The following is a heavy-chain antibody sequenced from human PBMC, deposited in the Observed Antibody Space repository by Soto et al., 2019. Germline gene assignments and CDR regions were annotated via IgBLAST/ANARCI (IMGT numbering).Heavy chain of an antibody. J-gene: IGHJ4*02. D-gene: IGHD7-27*01. V-gene: IGHV3-48*03. CDR1: GFLFRNYE. Sequence: EVRLVESGGDVVKSGGSLRLSCVGSGFLFRNYEMNWVRQAPGKGLEWVAEISTTGCHISESDSVKGRFTISRDNPKHTRYLQMNSLRTADRGVYYCVSKPHWARPFESGGQETLVKVSS. CDR3: VSKPHWARPFES. CDR2: ISTTGCHI.